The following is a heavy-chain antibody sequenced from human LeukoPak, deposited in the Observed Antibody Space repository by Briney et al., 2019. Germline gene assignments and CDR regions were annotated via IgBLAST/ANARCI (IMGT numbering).Heavy chain of an antibody. CDR1: GGSISSYY. D-gene: IGHD6-13*01. Sequence: SETLSLTCTVSGGSISSYYWSWIRQPSGKGLEWIGRIYTSGSTNYNPSLKSRVTMSVDTSKNQFSLKLSSVTAADTAVYYCAVGYSSSWYTYWGQGTLVTVSS. CDR2: IYTSGST. V-gene: IGHV4-4*07. CDR3: AVGYSSSWYTY. J-gene: IGHJ4*02.